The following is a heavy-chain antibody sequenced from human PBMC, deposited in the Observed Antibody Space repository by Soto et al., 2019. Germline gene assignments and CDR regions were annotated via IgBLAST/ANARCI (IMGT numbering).Heavy chain of an antibody. CDR2: ISYDGSNK. V-gene: IGHV3-30-3*01. CDR3: ARGRDGYNENYYYYGMDV. Sequence: QVQLVESGGGVVQPGRSLRLSCAASGFTFSSYAMHWVRQAPGKGLEWVAVISYDGSNKYYADSVKGRFTISRDNSKNTLYLQMNSLRAEDTAVYYCARGRDGYNENYYYYGMDVWGQGTTVTVSS. CDR1: GFTFSSYA. D-gene: IGHD5-12*01. J-gene: IGHJ6*02.